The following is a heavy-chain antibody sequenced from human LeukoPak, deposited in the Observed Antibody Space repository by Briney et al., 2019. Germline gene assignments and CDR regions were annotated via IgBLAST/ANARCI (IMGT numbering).Heavy chain of an antibody. D-gene: IGHD2-21*02. J-gene: IGHJ4*02. CDR3: ARARVVTKWIDY. CDR2: IKQDGSEK. V-gene: IGHV3-7*03. CDR1: GFTFSSYW. Sequence: LPGGSLRLSCAPSGFTFSSYWMSWVRQAPGKGLEWVANIKQDGSEKYYVDSVKGRFTISRDNAKNSLYLQMNSLRAEDTAVYYCARARVVTKWIDYWGQGTLVTVSS.